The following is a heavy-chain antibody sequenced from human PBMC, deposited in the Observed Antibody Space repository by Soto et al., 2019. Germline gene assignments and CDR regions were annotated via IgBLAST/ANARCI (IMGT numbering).Heavy chain of an antibody. CDR2: IIPIFGTA. D-gene: IGHD2-2*01. V-gene: IGHV1-69*05. Sequence: QVQLVQSGAEVKKPGSSVKVSCKASGGTFSSYAISWVRQAPGQGLEWMGGIIPIFGTANYAQKFQGRVTITPAESTRSAYMELSSLRSEDTAVYYCARVGPLGYCISTSCTEGHYYYYGMDVWGQGTTVTVSS. J-gene: IGHJ6*02. CDR3: ARVGPLGYCISTSCTEGHYYYYGMDV. CDR1: GGTFSSYA.